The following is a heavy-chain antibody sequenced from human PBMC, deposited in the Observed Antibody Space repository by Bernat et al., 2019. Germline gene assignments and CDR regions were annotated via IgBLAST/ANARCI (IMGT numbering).Heavy chain of an antibody. J-gene: IGHJ4*02. V-gene: IGHV4-39*01. Sequence: QLQLQESGPGLVKPSETLSLTCTVSGGSISSSSYYWGWIRQPPGKGLEWIGSIYYSGSTYYNPYLKSRVTISVDTSKNQFSLKLSSVTAADTAVYYCARRIAVAAFDYWGQGTLVTVSS. CDR1: GGSISSSSYY. D-gene: IGHD6-19*01. CDR2: IYYSGST. CDR3: ARRIAVAAFDY.